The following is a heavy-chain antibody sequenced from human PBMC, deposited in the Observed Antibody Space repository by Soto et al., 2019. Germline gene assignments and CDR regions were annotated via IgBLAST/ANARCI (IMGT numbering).Heavy chain of an antibody. J-gene: IGHJ6*02. V-gene: IGHV4-4*02. CDR2: VYHNGTS. Sequence: VHLQESGPGLVKPSGTVSLTCVVSGGSIRSTNWWAWGRQTPGKGLEWIGEVYHNGTSNYNPSLKGRATISVDRSKDQVSLRLNSVIDADTAVYYCARDLDRYCSVTSCHAMDVWGQGTPVTVSS. CDR3: ARDLDRYCSVTSCHAMDV. CDR1: GGSIRSTNW. D-gene: IGHD2-15*01.